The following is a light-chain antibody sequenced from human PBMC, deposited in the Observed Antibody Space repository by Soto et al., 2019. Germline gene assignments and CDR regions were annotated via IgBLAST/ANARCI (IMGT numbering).Light chain of an antibody. CDR1: QSIASY. Sequence: DIQMTQSPSSLSASVGDRVTITCRASQSIASYLNWYQQKPGKAPKILIYAASTLESGVPSRFRGSTSGADFTLTINILQPEDFATYYCQQSYSAPYTFGQGTKLES. V-gene: IGKV1-39*01. CDR2: AAS. J-gene: IGKJ2*01. CDR3: QQSYSAPYT.